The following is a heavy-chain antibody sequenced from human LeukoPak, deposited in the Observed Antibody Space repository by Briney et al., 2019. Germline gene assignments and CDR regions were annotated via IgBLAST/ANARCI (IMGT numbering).Heavy chain of an antibody. CDR3: ARAGRGLAASD. V-gene: IGHV3-33*07. CDR2: IWYDGSNK. CDR1: GFTFSNYA. D-gene: IGHD3/OR15-3a*01. J-gene: IGHJ4*02. Sequence: TERSLRLSCAASGFTFSNYAMYWVRQAPGKGLEWVAIIWYDGSNKYYADSVKGRFTISRDNSENTVYLQMSSLRAEDTAVYYCARAGRGLAASDWGQGTLVTVSS.